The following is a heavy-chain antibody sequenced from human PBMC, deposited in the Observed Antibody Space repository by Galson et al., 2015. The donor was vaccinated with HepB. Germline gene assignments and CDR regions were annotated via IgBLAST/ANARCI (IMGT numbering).Heavy chain of an antibody. J-gene: IGHJ6*02. CDR2: ISYDGSNK. CDR3: ARDGGGDVVGANFYYYYGMDL. V-gene: IGHV3-30-3*01. Sequence: SLRLSCAASGLTFNNYAMHWVRQAPGKGLEWVALISYDGSNKYYADSVKGRFTISRDSFTNTVFLQMNRLRAEGTAVYFCARDGGGDVVGANFYYYYGMDLWGQGTSVTVSS. CDR1: GLTFNNYA. D-gene: IGHD2-15*01.